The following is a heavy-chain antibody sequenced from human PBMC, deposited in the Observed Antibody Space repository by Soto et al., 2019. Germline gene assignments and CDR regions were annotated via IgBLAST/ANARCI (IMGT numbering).Heavy chain of an antibody. CDR2: INKDGNNK. J-gene: IGHJ5*02. CDR3: ARLPLTDYDGHVNWFDP. CDR1: GFTFSNYW. D-gene: IGHD4-17*01. V-gene: IGHV3-7*05. Sequence: GGSLRLSCAASGFTFSNYWMSWVRQAPGKGLEWVATINKDGNNKYYADSVKGRFTISRDNSKNTLYLQMNSLRADDTAVYYCARLPLTDYDGHVNWFDPWGQGTLVTVSS.